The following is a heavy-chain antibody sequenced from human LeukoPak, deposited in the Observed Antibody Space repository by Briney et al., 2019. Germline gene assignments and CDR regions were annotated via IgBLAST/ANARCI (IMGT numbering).Heavy chain of an antibody. Sequence: GGSLRLSCAASGFTFSSYSMDWVRQAPGKGLEWVSYISSSSSTIYYVDSVKGRFTISRDNAKNSLYLQMNSLRAEDTAVYYCAELGITMIGGVWGKGTTVTISS. CDR3: AELGITMIGGV. D-gene: IGHD3-10*02. CDR2: ISSSSSTI. J-gene: IGHJ6*04. CDR1: GFTFSSYS. V-gene: IGHV3-48*04.